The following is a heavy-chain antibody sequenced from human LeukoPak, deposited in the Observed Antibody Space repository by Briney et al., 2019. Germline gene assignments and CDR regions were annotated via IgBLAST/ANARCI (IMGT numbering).Heavy chain of an antibody. D-gene: IGHD3-22*01. V-gene: IGHV3-30*18. J-gene: IGHJ5*02. CDR2: ISYDGSNK. CDR1: GFTFSSYG. CDR3: AKAEAYYYDSSGYYYP. Sequence: PGGSLRLSCAASGFTFSSYGMHWARQAPGKGLEWVAVISYDGSNKYYADSVKGRFTISRDNSKNTLYLQMNSLRAEDTAVYYCAKAEAYYYDSSGYYYPWGQGTLVTVSS.